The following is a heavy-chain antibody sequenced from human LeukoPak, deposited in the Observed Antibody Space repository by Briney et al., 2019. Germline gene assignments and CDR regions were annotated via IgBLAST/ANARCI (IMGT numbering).Heavy chain of an antibody. Sequence: PSETLSLTCTVSGGSISSSSHSWGWLRQPPGKGLEWTGTIYYTGRTYYNPSLESRLTISVDTSKNQFSLKLTSVTPADTAIYYCAQSLGSGNWIGNWFDPWGQGTLVTVSS. CDR2: IYYTGRT. D-gene: IGHD1-1*01. CDR1: GGSISSSSHS. J-gene: IGHJ5*02. V-gene: IGHV4-39*01. CDR3: AQSLGSGNWIGNWFDP.